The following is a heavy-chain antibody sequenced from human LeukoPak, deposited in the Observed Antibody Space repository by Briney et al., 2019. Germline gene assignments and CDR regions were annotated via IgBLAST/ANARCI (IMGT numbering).Heavy chain of an antibody. CDR2: IYYSGST. V-gene: IGHV4-59*01. CDR1: GGSISSYY. Sequence: SETLSLTCTVSGGSISSYYWSWIRQPPGKGLEWIGYIYYSGSTNYNPSLKSRVTISVDTSKNQFSLKLSSVTAADTAVYYCARVGGWSGGFDYWGQGTLVTVSS. D-gene: IGHD3-16*01. J-gene: IGHJ4*02. CDR3: ARVGGWSGGFDY.